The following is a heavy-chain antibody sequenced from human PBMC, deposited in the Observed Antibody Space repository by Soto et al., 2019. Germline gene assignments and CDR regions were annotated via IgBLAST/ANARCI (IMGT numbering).Heavy chain of an antibody. CDR1: GGTFSSYA. CDR3: ARLNYDFWSGYYTGYYFDY. Sequence: AVKVSCKASGGTFSSYAISWVRQAPGQGLEWMGGIIPIFGTANYAQKFQGRVTITADESTSTAYMELSSLRSEDTAVYYCARLNYDFWSGYYTGYYFDYWGQGTLVTVSS. D-gene: IGHD3-3*01. CDR2: IIPIFGTA. J-gene: IGHJ4*02. V-gene: IGHV1-69*13.